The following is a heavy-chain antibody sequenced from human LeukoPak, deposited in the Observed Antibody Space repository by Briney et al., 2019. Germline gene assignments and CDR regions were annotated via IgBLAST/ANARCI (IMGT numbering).Heavy chain of an antibody. CDR2: ISWNSDSI. D-gene: IGHD3-9*01. V-gene: IGHV3-9*01. CDR1: GFTFDDYA. J-gene: IGHJ4*02. CDR3: AKTREGYFDWLADPFDY. Sequence: GRSLRLSCAASGFTFDDYAMHWVRRAPGKGLEWVSGISWNSDSIGYADSVKGRFTTSRDNAKNSLYLQMNSLRAEDTALYYCAKTREGYFDWLADPFDYWGQGTLVTVSS.